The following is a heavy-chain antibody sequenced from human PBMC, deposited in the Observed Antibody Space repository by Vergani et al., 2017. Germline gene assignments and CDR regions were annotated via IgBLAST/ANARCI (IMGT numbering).Heavy chain of an antibody. CDR2: IKQDGSQI. D-gene: IGHD2-15*01. CDR3: ARVSLYCSGGSCYSYGLDV. V-gene: IGHV3-7*01. CDR1: GFTFNNYW. J-gene: IGHJ6*02. Sequence: EVQLVESGGGLVQPGGSLRLSCAASGFTFNNYWMSWVRQVPGKGLEWVANIKQDGSQIYYVGSVKGRFTISRDNAEKSLYLQMNSLRAEDTAVYYCARVSLYCSGGSCYSYGLDVWGQGTTVTVSS.